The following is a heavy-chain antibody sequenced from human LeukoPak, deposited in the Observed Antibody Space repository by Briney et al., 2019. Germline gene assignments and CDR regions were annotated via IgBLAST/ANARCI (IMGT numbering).Heavy chain of an antibody. D-gene: IGHD5-18*01. Sequence: PGGSPRLSCAASGFTFSSYGMHWVRQAPGKGLEWVAVIWYDGSNKYYADSVKGRFTISRDNSKNTLYLQMNSLRAEDTAVYYCARWGMVTYYFDYWGQGTLVTVSS. J-gene: IGHJ4*02. CDR3: ARWGMVTYYFDY. CDR2: IWYDGSNK. CDR1: GFTFSSYG. V-gene: IGHV3-33*01.